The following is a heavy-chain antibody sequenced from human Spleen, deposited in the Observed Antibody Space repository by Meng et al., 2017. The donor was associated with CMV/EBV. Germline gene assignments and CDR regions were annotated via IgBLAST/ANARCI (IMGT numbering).Heavy chain of an antibody. J-gene: IGHJ5*02. CDR2: ISSSGSHI. CDR3: ARGITGTIGWFDP. V-gene: IGHV3-21*01. D-gene: IGHD1-20*01. Sequence: GESLKISCAASGFTFSSYGMNWVRQAPGKGLEWVSSISSSGSHIYYGGSVKGRFTISRDNAKNSLYLQMNSLRAEDTAVYYCARGITGTIGWFDPWGQGTLVTVSS. CDR1: GFTFSSYG.